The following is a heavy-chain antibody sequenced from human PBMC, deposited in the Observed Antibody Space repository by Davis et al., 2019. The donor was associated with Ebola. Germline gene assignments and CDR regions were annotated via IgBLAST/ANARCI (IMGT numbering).Heavy chain of an antibody. J-gene: IGHJ4*02. Sequence: SVKVSCKASGYTFTSYGISWVRQAPGQGLEWMGRIIPILGIANYAQKFQGRVTITADKSTSTAYMELSSLRSEDTAVYYCASEVAVAGRDYWGQGTLVTVSS. D-gene: IGHD6-19*01. CDR1: GYTFTSYG. V-gene: IGHV1-69*04. CDR3: ASEVAVAGRDY. CDR2: IIPILGIA.